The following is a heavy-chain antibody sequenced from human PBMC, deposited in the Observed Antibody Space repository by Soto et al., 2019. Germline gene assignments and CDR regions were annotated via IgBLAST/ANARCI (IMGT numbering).Heavy chain of an antibody. J-gene: IGHJ4*02. Sequence: ASVKVSCKASGYTFTSYAMHWVRQAPGQRLEWMGWINAGNGNTKYSQKFQGRVTITRDTSASTAYMELSSLRSEDTAVYYCARVSVGATRSPFDYWGQGTLVTVSS. CDR3: ARVSVGATRSPFDY. CDR1: GYTFTSYA. V-gene: IGHV1-3*01. D-gene: IGHD1-26*01. CDR2: INAGNGNT.